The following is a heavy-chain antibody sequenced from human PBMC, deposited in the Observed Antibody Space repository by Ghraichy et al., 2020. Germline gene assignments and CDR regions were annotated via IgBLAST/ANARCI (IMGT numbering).Heavy chain of an antibody. D-gene: IGHD5-18*01. CDR3: ARDGYSYGYRYFDY. V-gene: IGHV4-61*01. J-gene: IGHJ4*02. CDR1: GGSVSSGSYY. CDR2: IYYSGST. Sequence: SETLSLTCTVSGGSVSSGSYYWSWIRQPPGKGLEWIGYIYYSGSTNYNPSLKSRVTISVDTSKNQFSLKLSSVTAADTAVYYCARDGYSYGYRYFDYWGQGTLVTVSS.